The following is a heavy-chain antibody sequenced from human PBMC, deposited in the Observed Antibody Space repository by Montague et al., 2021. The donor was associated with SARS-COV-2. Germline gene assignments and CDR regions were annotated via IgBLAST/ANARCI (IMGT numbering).Heavy chain of an antibody. CDR3: ARAQNTSCNANCVNYFDF. J-gene: IGHJ4*02. V-gene: IGHV4-59*01. D-gene: IGHD2-2*01. CDR2: IYYTGST. CDR1: GGSISSYY. Sequence: SETLSLTCTVSGGSISSYYWSWIRQPPGKGLEWIGYIYYTGSTKYNPSLKSRVTMSLDRPTNRFSLRLNSVTAADTAMYYCARAQNTSCNANCVNYFDFWGQGTQVTVSS.